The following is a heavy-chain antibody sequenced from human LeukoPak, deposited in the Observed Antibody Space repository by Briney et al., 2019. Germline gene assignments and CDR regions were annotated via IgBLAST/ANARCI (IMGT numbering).Heavy chain of an antibody. V-gene: IGHV4-59*01. CDR2: IYYSGST. J-gene: IGHJ4*02. Sequence: SETLSLTCTVSGGSISSYYWSWIRQPPGKGLEWIGYIYYSGSTNYNPSLKSRVTISVDTSKNQFSLKLSSVTAADAAVYYCARDSLFSGFDYWGQGTLVTVSS. CDR1: GGSISSYY. CDR3: ARDSLFSGFDY. D-gene: IGHD3-16*01.